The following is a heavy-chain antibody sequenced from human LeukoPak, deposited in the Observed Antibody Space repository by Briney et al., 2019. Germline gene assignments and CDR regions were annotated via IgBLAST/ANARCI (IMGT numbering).Heavy chain of an antibody. CDR2: ISSSGSTI. J-gene: IGHJ4*02. D-gene: IGHD6-19*01. V-gene: IGHV3-48*03. CDR1: GFTFSSYE. Sequence: PGGSLRLSCAASGFTFSSYEMNWVRQAPGKGLEWVSYISSSGSTIYYADSVKGRFTISRDNSKNTLYLQMNSLRTEDTAVYYCSGIAVAGIYWGQGTLVTVSS. CDR3: SGIAVAGIY.